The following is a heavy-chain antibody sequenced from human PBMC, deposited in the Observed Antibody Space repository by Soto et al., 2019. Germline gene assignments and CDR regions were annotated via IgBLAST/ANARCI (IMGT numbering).Heavy chain of an antibody. CDR1: GGSISSGGYY. J-gene: IGHJ5*02. CDR2: IYYSGST. D-gene: IGHD2-15*01. Sequence: PSETLSLTCTVSGGSISSGGYYWSWIRQHPGKGLEWIGYIYYSGSTYYNPSLKSRVTISVDTSKNQFSLKLSSVTAADTAVYYCARDYRDYCSGGSCHYWFAPWGQGTLVTVSS. CDR3: ARDYRDYCSGGSCHYWFAP. V-gene: IGHV4-31*03.